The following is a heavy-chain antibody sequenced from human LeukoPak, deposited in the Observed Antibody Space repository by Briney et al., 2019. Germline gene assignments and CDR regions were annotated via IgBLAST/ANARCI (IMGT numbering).Heavy chain of an antibody. Sequence: GGSLRLSCAASGFTFSSYSMNWVRQAPGKGREWVSYINIIGKTIYYADSPKGRFTLSRDNAKKSLYLQMNSLIAKATAVYYFATTSIAAAVPGCFDYWGQGTLVTVFS. CDR1: GFTFSSYS. CDR2: INIIGKTI. CDR3: ATTSIAAAVPGCFDY. V-gene: IGHV3-48*04. J-gene: IGHJ4*02. D-gene: IGHD6-13*01.